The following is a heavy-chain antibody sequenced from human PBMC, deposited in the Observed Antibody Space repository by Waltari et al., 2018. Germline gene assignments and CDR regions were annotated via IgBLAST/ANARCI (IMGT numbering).Heavy chain of an antibody. V-gene: IGHV5-51*01. CDR2: VYLGDSDT. Sequence: WVRQMPDKGLEWLAIVYLGDSDTRYNPSFLGDITVSADKSTNTAYLQWRSLRASDTAFYYCVRSRELVGATILSGFDLWGQGTMVTVSS. D-gene: IGHD1-26*01. J-gene: IGHJ3*01. CDR3: VRSRELVGATILSGFDL.